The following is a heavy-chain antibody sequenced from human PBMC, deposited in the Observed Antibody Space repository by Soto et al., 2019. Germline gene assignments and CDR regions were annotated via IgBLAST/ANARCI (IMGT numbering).Heavy chain of an antibody. CDR2: ISYSGYT. V-gene: IGHV4-30-4*01. CDR3: ARARSGADYYYYGMVV. D-gene: IGHD3-10*01. CDR1: GGSIISCDHY. J-gene: IGHJ6*02. Sequence: PSETLSLTCTVSGGSIISCDHYWSWIRQPPGKGLEWIGYISYSGYTHYNPSLKSRVTISVDTSKNQFSLKLSSVTVADTAVYYCARARSGADYYYYGMVVWGQGTTVXVS.